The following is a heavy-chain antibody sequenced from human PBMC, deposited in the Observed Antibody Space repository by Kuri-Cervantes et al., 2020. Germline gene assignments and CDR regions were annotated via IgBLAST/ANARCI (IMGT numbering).Heavy chain of an antibody. J-gene: IGHJ4*02. V-gene: IGHV4-59*01. Sequence: SETLSLTCTVSGGSISSYYWSWIRQPPGKGLEWIGYTYYSGSTNYNPSLKSRVTISVDTSKNQFSLKLSSVTAADTAVYYCVTVITTWNYFDYWGQGTLVTVSS. CDR1: GGSISSYY. D-gene: IGHD3-22*01. CDR3: VTVITTWNYFDY. CDR2: TYYSGST.